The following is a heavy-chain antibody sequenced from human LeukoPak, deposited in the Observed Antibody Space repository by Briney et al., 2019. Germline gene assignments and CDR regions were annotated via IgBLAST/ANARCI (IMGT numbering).Heavy chain of an antibody. CDR2: ISGNGGST. CDR1: GFTFSSYA. V-gene: IGHV3-23*01. J-gene: IGHJ4*02. D-gene: IGHD3-9*01. Sequence: PGGSLRLSCAASGFTFSSYAMNWVRQAPGKGLEWVSGISGNGGSTYYADSVKGRFTISRDNSKNTLYLQMNSLRAEDTAVYYCAKTYYDILTGYYRGQGTLVTVSS. CDR3: AKTYYDILTGYY.